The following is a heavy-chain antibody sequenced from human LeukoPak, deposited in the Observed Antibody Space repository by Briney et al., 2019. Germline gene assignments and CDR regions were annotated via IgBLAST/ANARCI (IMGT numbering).Heavy chain of an antibody. Sequence: PGGSLRLSCVASGFSVGSNYMNWVRQAPGKGLVWVSRINSDGSSTSYADSVKGRFTISRDNAKNTLSLQMNSLRADDTAVYYCARGYSGTYRIDYWGQGTLVTVSS. CDR3: ARGYSGTYRIDY. V-gene: IGHV3-74*01. D-gene: IGHD1-26*01. CDR2: INSDGSST. CDR1: GFSVGSNY. J-gene: IGHJ4*02.